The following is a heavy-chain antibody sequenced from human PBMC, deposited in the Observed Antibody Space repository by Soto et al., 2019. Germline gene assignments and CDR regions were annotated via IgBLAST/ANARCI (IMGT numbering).Heavy chain of an antibody. CDR1: GYTFTSYG. V-gene: IGHV1-18*04. CDR3: ARGNYYGSGSYRQYYYYGMDV. D-gene: IGHD3-10*01. CDR2: ISAYNGNT. Sequence: QVQLVQSGAEVKKPGASVKVSCKASGYTFTSYGISWVRQAPGQGLEWMGWISAYNGNTNYAQKLQGRVTMTTDTSTSTAYMELSSLRSEDTAVYYCARGNYYGSGSYRQYYYYGMDVWGQGTTVTVSS. J-gene: IGHJ6*02.